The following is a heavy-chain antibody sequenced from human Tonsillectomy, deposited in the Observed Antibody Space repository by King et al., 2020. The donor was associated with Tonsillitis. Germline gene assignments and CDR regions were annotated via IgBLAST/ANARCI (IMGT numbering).Heavy chain of an antibody. V-gene: IGHV5-51*01. CDR2: IYPGDSVT. D-gene: IGHD4-17*01. CDR1: GYSFTRYW. J-gene: IGHJ4*02. CDR3: ARQETVTIVDY. Sequence: QLVQSVAEVKKPGESLKISCKGSGYSFTRYWIGWVRQMPGEGLEWRGSIYPGDSVTRYSPSFQGPVTISADKSISTAYLQWSSLKASDTAMYYCARQETVTIVDYWGQGTLVTVSS.